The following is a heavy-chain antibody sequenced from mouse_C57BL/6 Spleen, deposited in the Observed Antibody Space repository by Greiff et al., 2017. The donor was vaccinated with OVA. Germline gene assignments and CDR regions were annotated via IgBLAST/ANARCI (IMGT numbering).Heavy chain of an antibody. Sequence: QVQLQQPGAELVKPGASVKLSCKASGYTFTSYWMPWVKQRPGQGLEWIGMIHPNSGSTNYNEKFKSKATLTVDKSSSTAYMQLRSLTSDDSAVYYCARTVGLYSNYHDWGQGTTLTVSS. CDR2: IHPNSGST. J-gene: IGHJ2*01. V-gene: IGHV1-64*01. CDR3: ARTVGLYSNYHD. CDR1: GYTFTSYW. D-gene: IGHD2-5*01.